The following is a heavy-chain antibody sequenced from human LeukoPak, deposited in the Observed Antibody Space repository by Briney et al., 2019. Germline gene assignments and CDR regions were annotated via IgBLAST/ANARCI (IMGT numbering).Heavy chain of an antibody. CDR3: ASGSSSSGRFDY. CDR1: GGSISSRGDY. V-gene: IGHV4-31*03. Sequence: SQTLSLTRTVSGGSISSRGDYWSWIRQHPAKGLEWIGYIYYSGSTYYNPSLTSRVTISVDSSKNQFSLKLSSVTAADTAVYYCASGSSSSGRFDYWGQGTLVTVSS. D-gene: IGHD6-6*01. CDR2: IYYSGST. J-gene: IGHJ4*02.